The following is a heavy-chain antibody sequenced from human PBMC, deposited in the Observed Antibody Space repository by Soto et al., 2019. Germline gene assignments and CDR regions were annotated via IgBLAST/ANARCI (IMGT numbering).Heavy chain of an antibody. CDR1: GGSISSGDYY. Sequence: SETRSLTCTVSGGSISSGDYYWSWFRQPPGKGLEWIGYIYYSGSTYYNPSLKSRVTISVDTSKNQFSLKLSSVTAADTAVYYCARVVTAIQGFDYWGQGALVTVSS. D-gene: IGHD2-21*02. V-gene: IGHV4-30-4*01. CDR2: IYYSGST. J-gene: IGHJ4*02. CDR3: ARVVTAIQGFDY.